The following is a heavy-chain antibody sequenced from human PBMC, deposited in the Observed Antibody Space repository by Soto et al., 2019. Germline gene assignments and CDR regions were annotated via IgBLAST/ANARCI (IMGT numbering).Heavy chain of an antibody. CDR3: ARDSPHYYDTAFDI. V-gene: IGHV3-48*03. J-gene: IGHJ3*02. CDR1: GFTFSSYE. CDR2: ISSSDSTI. D-gene: IGHD3-22*01. Sequence: PGGSLRLSCAASGFTFSSYEMNWVRQAPGKGLEWVSYISSSDSTIYYADSVKGRFTISRDNAKNSLYLQMNSLRAEDTAVYYCARDSPHYYDTAFDIWGQGTMVTVSS.